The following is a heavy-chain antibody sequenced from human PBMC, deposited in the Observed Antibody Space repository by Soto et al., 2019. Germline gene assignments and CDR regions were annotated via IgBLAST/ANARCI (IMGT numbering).Heavy chain of an antibody. CDR3: ARAFKGYGDFSYYYYYMDV. CDR2: IYHSGST. CDR1: SGSISSSNW. D-gene: IGHD4-17*01. V-gene: IGHV4-4*02. J-gene: IGHJ6*03. Sequence: TLSLTCAVSSGSISSSNWWSWVRQPPGKGLEWIGEIYHSGSTNYNPSLKSRVTISVDKSKNQFSLKLSSVAAADTAVYYCARAFKGYGDFSYYYYYMDVWGKGTPVTVSS.